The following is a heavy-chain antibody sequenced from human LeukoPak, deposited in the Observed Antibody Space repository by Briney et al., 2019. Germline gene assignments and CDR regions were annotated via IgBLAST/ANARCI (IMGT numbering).Heavy chain of an antibody. CDR3: ARVEVGAANRQWYGMDV. J-gene: IGHJ6*02. V-gene: IGHV4-59*01. CDR2: VDYRGNT. D-gene: IGHD2-15*01. CDR1: GGSISSYY. Sequence: SETLSLTCTTSGGSISSYYWSWIRQPPGKGLEWIGYVDYRGNTNYNPSLKSRVTISIDTSKGLFSLKLNSVTAADTAVYYCARVEVGAANRQWYGMDVWGQGTTVTVSS.